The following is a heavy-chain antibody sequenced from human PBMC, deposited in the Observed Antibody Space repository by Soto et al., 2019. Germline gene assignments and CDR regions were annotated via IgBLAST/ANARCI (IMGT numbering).Heavy chain of an antibody. Sequence: PSETLSLTXTLSGDSISSSHWWTWVRQSPGKGLEWIGEMHQSGSTNYNPSLKSRVTISMDKSKNLFSLKLSSVTAADTAVYYCSRSLVFFDSYERSGYAFDSWGQGTLVTVSS. CDR1: GDSISSSHW. D-gene: IGHD3-22*01. J-gene: IGHJ4*02. V-gene: IGHV4-4*02. CDR2: MHQSGST. CDR3: SRSLVFFDSYERSGYAFDS.